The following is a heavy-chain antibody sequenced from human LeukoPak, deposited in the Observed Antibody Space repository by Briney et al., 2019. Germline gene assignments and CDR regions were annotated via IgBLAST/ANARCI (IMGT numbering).Heavy chain of an antibody. CDR1: GGSISTSNW. Sequence: SETLSLTCTVSGGSISTSNWWSWVRQPPAKGLEWIGEIFHSGSTNYNPSLKSRVTISVDKSKNQFYLKLSSVTAADTAVYYCARDYRHCSDTRCYDAFDIWGQGTMVTVSS. J-gene: IGHJ3*02. V-gene: IGHV4-4*02. CDR2: IFHSGST. CDR3: ARDYRHCSDTRCYDAFDI. D-gene: IGHD2-2*01.